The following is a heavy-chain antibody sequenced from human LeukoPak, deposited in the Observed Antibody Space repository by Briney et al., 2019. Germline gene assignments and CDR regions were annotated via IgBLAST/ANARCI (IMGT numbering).Heavy chain of an antibody. CDR3: ARLPSGHSYGEHYYYYYYMDV. J-gene: IGHJ6*03. CDR1: GYSFTSYW. V-gene: IGHV5-51*01. D-gene: IGHD5-18*01. Sequence: GESLKISCKGSGYSFTSYWIGWVRQMPGKGLEWMGIIYPGDSDTRYSPSFQGQVTISADKSISTAYLQWSSLKASDTAMYYCARLPSGHSYGEHYYYYYYMDVWGKGTTVTVSS. CDR2: IYPGDSDT.